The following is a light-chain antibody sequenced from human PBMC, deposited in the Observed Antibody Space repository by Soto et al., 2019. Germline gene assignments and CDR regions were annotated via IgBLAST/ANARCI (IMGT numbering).Light chain of an antibody. J-gene: IGKJ1*01. CDR3: QHNNGYSWT. V-gene: IGKV1-5*01. CDR1: QSIRSW. CDR2: DAS. Sequence: DIQMTQSPSTLSASVGDRVTITCRASQSIRSWLAWYQQKPGKAPKVLIYDASSLESGVPSRFSGSGYGTEFTLTISSLQPDDFATYYCQHNNGYSWTFGQGTRWIS.